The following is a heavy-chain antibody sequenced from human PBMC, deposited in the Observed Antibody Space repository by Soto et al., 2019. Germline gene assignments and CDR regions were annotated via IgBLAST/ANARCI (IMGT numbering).Heavy chain of an antibody. CDR3: ARGGGPRWFGESAPKWFGP. Sequence: QLQLVQSGAEVKKPGASVKVSCKASGYTFTNYDINWVRQATGQGLEWMGWMNPKSGNTGFAQNFQGRVTMTRDTSISTAYMELSSLRSEDTAVYYCARGGGPRWFGESAPKWFGPWGQGTLVTVSS. V-gene: IGHV1-8*01. CDR2: MNPKSGNT. D-gene: IGHD3-10*01. CDR1: GYTFTNYD. J-gene: IGHJ5*02.